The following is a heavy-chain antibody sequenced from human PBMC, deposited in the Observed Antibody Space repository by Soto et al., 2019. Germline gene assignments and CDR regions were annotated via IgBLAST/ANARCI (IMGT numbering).Heavy chain of an antibody. V-gene: IGHV1-69*02. D-gene: IGHD3-3*01. CDR1: GGTFSSYT. J-gene: IGHJ6*03. CDR2: IIPILGIA. CDR3: ATAALVTIFGVGNYYMDV. Sequence: ASVKVSCKASGGTFSSYTISWVRQAPGQGLEWMGRIIPILGIANYAQKFQGRVTITADKSTSTAYMELSSLRSEDTAVYYCATAALVTIFGVGNYYMDVWGKGTTVTVSS.